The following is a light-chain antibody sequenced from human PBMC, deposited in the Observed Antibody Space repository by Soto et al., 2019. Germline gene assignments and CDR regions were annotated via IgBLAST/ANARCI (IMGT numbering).Light chain of an antibody. V-gene: IGKV1-39*01. Sequence: DIQMTQSPSSLSASVGDRVTITFRASQSISSYLNWYQQKPGKAPKLLIYAASSLQSGVPSRFSGSGSGTEFTLTISSLQPDDFATYYCQQYSSYWTFGQGTKVDIK. CDR3: QQYSSYWT. J-gene: IGKJ1*01. CDR2: AAS. CDR1: QSISSY.